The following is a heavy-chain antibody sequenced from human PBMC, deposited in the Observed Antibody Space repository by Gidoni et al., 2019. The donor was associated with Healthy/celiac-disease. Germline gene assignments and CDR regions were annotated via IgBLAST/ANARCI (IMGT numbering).Heavy chain of an antibody. J-gene: IGHJ4*02. CDR1: GFTFSSYG. D-gene: IGHD6-19*01. CDR3: ARDKNHHEYWGYSSGWYGYLDY. V-gene: IGHV3-33*01. CDR2: IWYDGSNK. Sequence: QVQLVESGGGVVQPGRSLRLSCAASGFTFSSYGLHWVRQAPGKGLEWVAVIWYDGSNKYYADSVKGRFTISRDNSKNTLYLQMNSLRAEDTAVYYCARDKNHHEYWGYSSGWYGYLDYWGQGTLVTVSS.